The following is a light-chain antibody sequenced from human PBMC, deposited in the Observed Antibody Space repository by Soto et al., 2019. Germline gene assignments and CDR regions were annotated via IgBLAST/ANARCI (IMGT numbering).Light chain of an antibody. CDR2: GPA. CDR3: QQYHNWPA. V-gene: IGKV3-15*01. Sequence: EIVMTQSPATLSVSPGERATLSCRASQSVFSSLAWYNKKPAQTPRLPIYGPATRPTGIPAGFSGRGSGTEFTLTISSLQSEEFAVYYCQQYHNWPAFGQGTNVEI. J-gene: IGKJ1*01. CDR1: QSVFSS.